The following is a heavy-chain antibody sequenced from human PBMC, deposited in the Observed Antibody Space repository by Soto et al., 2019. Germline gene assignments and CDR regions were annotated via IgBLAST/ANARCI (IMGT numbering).Heavy chain of an antibody. CDR3: ASVENYYGSGSYYYWFDP. Sequence: SETLSLTCTFSGCSISSSSYYWGWIRQPPGKGLEWIGYIYYSGSTNYNPSLKSRVTISVDTSKNQFSLKLSSVTAADTAVYYCASVENYYGSGSYYYWFDPWGQGTLVTVSS. J-gene: IGHJ5*02. D-gene: IGHD3-10*01. V-gene: IGHV4-61*05. CDR2: IYYSGST. CDR1: GCSISSSSYY.